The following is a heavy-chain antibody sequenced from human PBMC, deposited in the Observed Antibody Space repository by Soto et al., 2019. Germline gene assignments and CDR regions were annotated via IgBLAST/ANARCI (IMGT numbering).Heavy chain of an antibody. CDR3: ARAIARDGSSWYRGGYDS. V-gene: IGHV1-2*04. D-gene: IGHD6-13*01. J-gene: IGHJ4*02. Sequence: QVRLLQSGAEVKESGASVKVSCEASGYTFTAYYIHWVRQAPGQGLEWMGWINPDTGGTDYAQKFQGWVTMTRDTSITKAFMELASLKIDDTAVYYCARAIARDGSSWYRGGYDSWGQGTLVTVSS. CDR2: INPDTGGT. CDR1: GYTFTAYY.